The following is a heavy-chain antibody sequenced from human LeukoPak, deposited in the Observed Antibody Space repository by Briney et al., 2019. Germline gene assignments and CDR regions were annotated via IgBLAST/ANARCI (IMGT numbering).Heavy chain of an antibody. V-gene: IGHV3-21*01. CDR2: ISTTSRDI. Sequence: PGGSLRLSCAASGFTVSSYSMNWVRQAPGKGLEWVSSISTTSRDIYYTDSVKGRYTISRDNAKNSLYLQMNSLRAEDTAVYYCARVMGYYDSSGYYYDNTFDYWGQGTLVTVSS. CDR1: GFTVSSYS. CDR3: ARVMGYYDSSGYYYDNTFDY. J-gene: IGHJ4*02. D-gene: IGHD3-22*01.